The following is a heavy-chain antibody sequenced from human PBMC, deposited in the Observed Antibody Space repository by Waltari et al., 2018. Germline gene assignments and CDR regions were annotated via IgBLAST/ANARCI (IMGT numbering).Heavy chain of an antibody. Sequence: QVQLQESGPGLVKPSETLSLTCTVSGGSISSYYWSWIRQPAGKGLEWIGRIYTSGSTNYNPSLKSRVTMSVDTSKNQFSLKLSSVTAADTAVYYCARVGAAARYPYYYYYYRDVWGKGTTVTVSS. J-gene: IGHJ6*03. CDR2: IYTSGST. CDR3: ARVGAAARYPYYYYYYRDV. CDR1: GGSISSYY. V-gene: IGHV4-4*07. D-gene: IGHD6-13*01.